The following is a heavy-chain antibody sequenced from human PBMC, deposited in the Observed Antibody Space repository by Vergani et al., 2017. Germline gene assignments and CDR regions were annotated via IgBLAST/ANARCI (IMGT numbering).Heavy chain of an antibody. D-gene: IGHD4-11*01. V-gene: IGHV4-31*03. CDR3: ARTRQYELYMDV. J-gene: IGHJ6*03. Sequence: QVQLQESGPGLVKPSQTLSLTCTVSGGSISSGGYYWSWNRQHPGKGLEWTGYIHYSGSTYYNPSLKSRVTITVDTSKKQFCLKLSSVTAADTAVYYCARTRQYELYMDVWGKGTTVTVSS. CDR1: GGSISSGGYY. CDR2: IHYSGST.